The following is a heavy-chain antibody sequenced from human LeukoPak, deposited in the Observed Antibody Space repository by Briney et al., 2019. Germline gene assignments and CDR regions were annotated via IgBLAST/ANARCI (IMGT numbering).Heavy chain of an antibody. J-gene: IGHJ6*03. CDR1: GFTFSSYG. CDR3: ARSSSGSGGYYMDV. V-gene: IGHV3-23*01. D-gene: IGHD1-26*01. Sequence: GGTLRLSCAASGFTFSSYGMSWVRQAPGKGLEWVSAISGSGGSTYYADSVKGRFTISRDNSKNTLYLQVNSLRAEDTAVYYCARSSSGSGGYYMDVWGKGTTVTVSS. CDR2: ISGSGGST.